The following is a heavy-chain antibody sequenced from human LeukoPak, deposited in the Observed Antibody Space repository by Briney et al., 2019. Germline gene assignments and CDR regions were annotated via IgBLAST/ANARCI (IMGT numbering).Heavy chain of an antibody. CDR3: AKDPSYYGDQYYFDY. V-gene: IGHV3-30*02. J-gene: IGHJ4*02. D-gene: IGHD4-17*01. CDR1: GFTFRRYG. CDR2: IWYDGSNK. Sequence: GGSLRLSCAASGFTFRRYGMHWVRQAPGKGLEWVAVIWYDGSNKYYADSVKGRVTISRVNSKNTLYLQMNSLRAEDTAVYYCAKDPSYYGDQYYFDYWGQGTLVTVPS.